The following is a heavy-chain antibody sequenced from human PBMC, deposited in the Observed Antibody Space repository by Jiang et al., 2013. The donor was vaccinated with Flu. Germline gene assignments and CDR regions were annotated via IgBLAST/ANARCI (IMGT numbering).Heavy chain of an antibody. V-gene: IGHV3-15*01. CDR1: DSLSERPG. CDR3: VTDLNESRFLEWALAS. Sequence: QLVESGGGLVKPGGPLDSPVQPLDSLSERPGWPGSARPPGKGPEWVGRIKIKAGGGTTDYAPPVKGRFTISRDDSENTLDLQMNSLRTEDTGMYYCVTDLNESRFLEWALASWGQGTLVTVSS. CDR2: IKIKAGGGTT. J-gene: IGHJ4*02. D-gene: IGHD3-3*01.